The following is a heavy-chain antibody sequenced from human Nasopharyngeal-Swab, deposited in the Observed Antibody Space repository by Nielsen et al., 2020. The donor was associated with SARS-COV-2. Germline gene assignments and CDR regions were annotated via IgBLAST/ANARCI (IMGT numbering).Heavy chain of an antibody. V-gene: IGHV3-15*01. CDR2: IHSKTDGGTT. Sequence: GESLKISCAASGFTFSNYDMSWVRQAPGKGLEWVGRIHSKTDGGTTEYAAPVKGRFTISRDDSKNTLYLQINSLKTEDTAVYYCATDDCNSDCHHAFDFWGQGTMVSVSS. J-gene: IGHJ3*01. CDR3: ATDDCNSDCHHAFDF. D-gene: IGHD2/OR15-2a*01. CDR1: GFTFSNYD.